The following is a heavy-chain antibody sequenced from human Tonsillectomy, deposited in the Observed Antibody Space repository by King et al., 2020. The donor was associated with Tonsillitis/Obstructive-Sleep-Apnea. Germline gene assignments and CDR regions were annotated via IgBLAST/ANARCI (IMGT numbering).Heavy chain of an antibody. D-gene: IGHD3-3*01. CDR3: AREGTDFGVSLEYFQH. CDR1: GYTFTGYY. J-gene: IGHJ1*01. Sequence: QLVQSGAEVKKPGASVKVSCKASGYTFTGYYMHWVRQAPGQGLEWMVRINPSSGVTNYAKKFQGRVTINRDTSISTAYMELNRLRADDTAVYYCAREGTDFGVSLEYFQHWGQGTLVTVSS. CDR2: INPSSGVT. V-gene: IGHV1-2*06.